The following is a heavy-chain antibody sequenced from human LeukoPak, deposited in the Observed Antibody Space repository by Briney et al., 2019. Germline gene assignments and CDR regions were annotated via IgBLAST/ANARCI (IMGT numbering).Heavy chain of an antibody. CDR3: ARYASGSYFRGIDY. D-gene: IGHD1-26*01. CDR2: MYYSGTT. Sequence: SETLSLTYTVSGGSISSYYWSWIRQPPGKGLEWIGYMYYSGTTNYNPSLKSRVTISVDTSKNQFSLKLSSVTAADTAVYYCARYASGSYFRGIDYWGQGTLVTVSS. J-gene: IGHJ4*02. V-gene: IGHV4-59*12. CDR1: GGSISSYY.